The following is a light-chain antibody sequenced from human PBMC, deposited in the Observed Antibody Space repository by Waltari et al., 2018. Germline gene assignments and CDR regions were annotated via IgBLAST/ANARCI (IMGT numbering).Light chain of an antibody. J-gene: IGKJ4*01. CDR1: QNISIW. CDR3: QQYKSYSVT. Sequence: DIQMTQSPSTLSASVGDRLTITCRASQNISIWLAWYQQRPGKAPNLLIYKASSLESGVPSKFSGSGSGTEFTLTISSLQPDDFATYYCQQYKSYSVTFGGGTKVEIK. V-gene: IGKV1-5*03. CDR2: KAS.